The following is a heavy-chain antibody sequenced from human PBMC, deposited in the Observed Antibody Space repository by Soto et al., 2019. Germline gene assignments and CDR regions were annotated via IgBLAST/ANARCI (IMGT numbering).Heavy chain of an antibody. CDR1: GYTFPSYD. CDR2: MNPNSGNT. Sequence: QVQLVQSGAEVKKPGASVKVSCKASGYTFPSYDINWVRQATGQGLEWMGWMNPNSGNTGYAQKCQGRGTRTRNTSRSTADMELSSRRSEDTAVYYCAREKTSYGMDVWGQGTTVTVSS. CDR3: AREKTSYGMDV. V-gene: IGHV1-8*01. J-gene: IGHJ6*02.